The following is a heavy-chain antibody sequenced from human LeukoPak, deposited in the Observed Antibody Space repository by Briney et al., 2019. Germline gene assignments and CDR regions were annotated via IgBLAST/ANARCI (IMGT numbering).Heavy chain of an antibody. J-gene: IGHJ6*03. CDR1: GFTFSSYS. Sequence: RPGGSLRLSCAASGFTFSSYSMNWVRQAPGKGLVWVARISSDGSSTRYADSVKGRFTISRDNAKNTLYLHMNSLRAEDTAVYYCARIHLRKSQATEYYYMDVWGKGTMVIVSS. CDR3: ARIHLRKSQATEYYYMDV. CDR2: ISSDGSST. D-gene: IGHD1-14*01. V-gene: IGHV3-74*01.